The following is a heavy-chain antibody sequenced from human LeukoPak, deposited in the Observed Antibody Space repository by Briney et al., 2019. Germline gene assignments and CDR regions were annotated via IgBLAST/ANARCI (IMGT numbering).Heavy chain of an antibody. CDR2: ISSSSSYI. CDR1: GFTFSSYS. Sequence: GGSLRLSCAASGFTFSSYSMNWVRQAPGKGLEWVSSISSSSSYIYYADSVKGRFTISRDNAKNSLYLQMNSLRAEDTAVYYCARAGIAVAGYDCWGQGTLVTVSS. V-gene: IGHV3-21*01. J-gene: IGHJ4*02. D-gene: IGHD6-19*01. CDR3: ARAGIAVAGYDC.